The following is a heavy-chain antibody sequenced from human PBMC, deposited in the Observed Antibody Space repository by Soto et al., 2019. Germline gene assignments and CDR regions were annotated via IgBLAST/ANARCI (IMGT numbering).Heavy chain of an antibody. CDR1: GGTFSSYA. Sequence: QVQLVQSGAEVKKPGSSVKVSCKASGGTFSSYAISWVRQAPGQGLEWMGGIIPIFGKANYAQKFQGRVTITADESTSTAYMELSSLRSEYTAVYYCARVGSDGDYCLRGHYYGMDVWGQGTTVTVSS. CDR2: IIPIFGKA. CDR3: ARVGSDGDYCLRGHYYGMDV. V-gene: IGHV1-69*01. D-gene: IGHD4-17*01. J-gene: IGHJ6*02.